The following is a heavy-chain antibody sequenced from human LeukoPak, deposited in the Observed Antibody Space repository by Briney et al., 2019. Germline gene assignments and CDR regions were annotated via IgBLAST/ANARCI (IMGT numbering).Heavy chain of an antibody. V-gene: IGHV4-39*01. J-gene: IGHJ3*02. Sequence: SETLSLTCTVSGGSISSSSYYWGWTRQPPGKGLEWIGSIYYSGSTYYNPSLKSRVTISVDTSKNQFSLKLSPVTAADTAVYYCARLTVVPYPTDAFDIWGQGTMVTVSS. CDR3: ARLTVVPYPTDAFDI. CDR2: IYYSGST. CDR1: GGSISSSSYY. D-gene: IGHD4-23*01.